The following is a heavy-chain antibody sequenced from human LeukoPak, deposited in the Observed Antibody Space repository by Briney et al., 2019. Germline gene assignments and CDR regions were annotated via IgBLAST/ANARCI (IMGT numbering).Heavy chain of an antibody. CDR2: ISSSSSYT. V-gene: IGHV3-11*06. J-gene: IGHJ4*02. CDR1: GFTFSDYY. Sequence: PGGSLRLSCAASGFTFSDYYMSWIRQAPGKGLEWVSYISSSSSYTNYADSVKGRFTISRDNAKNSLYLQMNGLRAEDTAVYYCARVTAPAGVPAAMPGYWGQGTLVTVSS. CDR3: ARVTAPAGVPAAMPGY. D-gene: IGHD2-2*01.